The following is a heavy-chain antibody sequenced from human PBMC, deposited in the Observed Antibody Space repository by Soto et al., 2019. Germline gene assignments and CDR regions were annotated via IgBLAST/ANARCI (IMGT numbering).Heavy chain of an antibody. CDR3: ARDKITGLFDY. CDR1: GVSVSTYY. D-gene: IGHD2-8*02. V-gene: IGHV4-34*01. CDR2: INHSGST. J-gene: IGHJ4*02. Sequence: SETLSLTWTVSGVSVSTYYWSWIRQPPGKGLEWIGEINHSGSTNYNPSLKSRVTISVDTSKNQFSLKLTSVTAADTAVYYCARDKITGLFDYWGQGTLVTVSS.